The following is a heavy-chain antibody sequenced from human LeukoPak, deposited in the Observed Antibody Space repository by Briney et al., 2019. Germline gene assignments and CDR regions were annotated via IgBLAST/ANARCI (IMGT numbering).Heavy chain of an antibody. Sequence: GGSLRLSCAASGFTFSSYAMSWVRQAPGKGLEWVSAISGSGGSTYYADSVKGRSTISRDNSKNTLHLQMNSLRAEDTAVYYCAKDRRRIAVAGISPFDYWGQGTLVTVSS. D-gene: IGHD6-19*01. CDR3: AKDRRRIAVAGISPFDY. CDR2: ISGSGGST. V-gene: IGHV3-23*01. J-gene: IGHJ4*02. CDR1: GFTFSSYA.